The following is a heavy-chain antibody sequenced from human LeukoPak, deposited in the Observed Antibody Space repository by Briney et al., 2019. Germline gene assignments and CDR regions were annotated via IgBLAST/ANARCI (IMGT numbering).Heavy chain of an antibody. Sequence: SETLSLTHTVSGGHIKCYYWIWIRQPPAKGLEGIGYIYYSGSTNYKPSLKSRVTISVDTSKNQFSLKLSSVTAADTAVYYCARGGYYGSGNDFRFDPWGQGTLVTVSS. CDR3: ARGGYYGSGNDFRFDP. J-gene: IGHJ5*02. D-gene: IGHD3-10*01. CDR2: IYYSGST. CDR1: GGHIKCYY. V-gene: IGHV4-59*01.